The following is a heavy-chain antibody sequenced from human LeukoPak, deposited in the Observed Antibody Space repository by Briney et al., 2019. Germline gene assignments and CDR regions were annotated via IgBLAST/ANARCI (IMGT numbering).Heavy chain of an antibody. CDR2: IYHSGST. Sequence: PSETLSLTCTVSGFPVSSSYYWVWIRQPPGKGLEWIGSIYHSGSTYYNPSLKSRVTISLDTSKNQFSLKLSSVTAADTAVYYCARDVSYYYYMDVWGKGTTVTVSS. V-gene: IGHV4-38-2*02. J-gene: IGHJ6*03. D-gene: IGHD5/OR15-5a*01. CDR3: ARDVSYYYYMDV. CDR1: GFPVSSSYY.